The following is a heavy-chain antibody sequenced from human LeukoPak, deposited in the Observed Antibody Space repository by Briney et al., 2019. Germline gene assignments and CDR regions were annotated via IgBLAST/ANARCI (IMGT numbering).Heavy chain of an antibody. V-gene: IGHV4-59*01. J-gene: IGHJ4*02. D-gene: IGHD2-2*01. CDR2: IYYSGST. CDR3: ARSVGEYQLDH. Sequence: SETLSLTCTVSGGSISSYYWSWIRQPPGKGLEWIGYIYYSGSTNYNPSLKSRVTISVDTSKNQFSLKLSSVTAADTAVYYCARSVGEYQLDHWGQGTLVTVSS. CDR1: GGSISSYY.